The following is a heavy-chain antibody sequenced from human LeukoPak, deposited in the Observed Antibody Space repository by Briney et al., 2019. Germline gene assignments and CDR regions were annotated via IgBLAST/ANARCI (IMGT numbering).Heavy chain of an antibody. CDR1: GGSISSGDYY. CDR3: AYCGGDCYDAFDI. Sequence: SETLSLTCTVSGGSISSGDYYWSWFRQPPGTGLEWIGYIYYSGSTYYNSSLKSRVTISVDTSKNQFSLKLSSVTAADTAVYYCAYCGGDCYDAFDIWGQGTMVTVSS. CDR2: IYYSGST. J-gene: IGHJ3*02. D-gene: IGHD2-21*01. V-gene: IGHV4-30-4*08.